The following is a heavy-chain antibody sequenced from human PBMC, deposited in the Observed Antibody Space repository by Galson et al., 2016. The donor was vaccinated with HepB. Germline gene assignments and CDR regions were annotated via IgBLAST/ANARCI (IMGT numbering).Heavy chain of an antibody. CDR2: IYPGDSNI. CDR3: ARSYYGSGSYSVDYFDF. J-gene: IGHJ4*02. D-gene: IGHD3-10*01. V-gene: IGHV5-51*01. Sequence: QSGAEVKKPGESLKISCKGSGYSFTNYWIGWVRQMPGKGLEWMGIIYPGDSNIRYSPSFQGNVTISADKSINPAYLQWSNLRAADTVMYFCARSYYGSGSYSVDYFDFWGQGTLVTVSS. CDR1: GYSFTNYW.